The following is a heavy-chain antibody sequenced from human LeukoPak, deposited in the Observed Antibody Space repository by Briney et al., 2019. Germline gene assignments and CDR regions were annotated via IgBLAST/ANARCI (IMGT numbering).Heavy chain of an antibody. D-gene: IGHD6-6*01. J-gene: IGHJ6*02. CDR3: ARVYSSSSGKGMDV. V-gene: IGHV3-48*03. CDR1: GFIFSSYV. Sequence: GGSLRLSCAASGFIFSSYVMNWVRQAPGKELEWVSYISSSGSTIYYADSVKGRFTISRDNAKNSLYLQMNSLRAEDTAIYYCARVYSSSSGKGMDVWGQGTTVTVSS. CDR2: ISSSGSTI.